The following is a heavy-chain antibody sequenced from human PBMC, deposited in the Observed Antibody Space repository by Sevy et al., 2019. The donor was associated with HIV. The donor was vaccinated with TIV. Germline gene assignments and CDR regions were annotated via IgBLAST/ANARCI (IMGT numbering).Heavy chain of an antibody. CDR1: GGSISSSSYY. V-gene: IGHV4-39*01. D-gene: IGHD5-18*01. CDR3: ARTDTFFDP. J-gene: IGHJ5*02. Sequence: SETLSLTCTVSGGSISSSSYYWGWIRQPPGKGLEWIGSIYYSGSTYYHPSLKSRVTISVDTSKNQFSLKLSSVTAADTAVYYCARTDTFFDPWGQGTLVTVSS. CDR2: IYYSGST.